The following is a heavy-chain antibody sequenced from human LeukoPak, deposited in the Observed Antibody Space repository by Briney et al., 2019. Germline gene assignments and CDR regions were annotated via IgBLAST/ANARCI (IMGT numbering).Heavy chain of an antibody. V-gene: IGHV1-18*04. CDR1: GDSFTDYY. Sequence: ASVKVSCKASGDSFTDYYMHWVRQAPGQGLEWMGWISAYNGNTNYAQKLQGRVTMTTDTSTSTAYMELRSLRSDDTAVYYCARVDCSSTSCYGTYYGMDVWGKGTTVTVSS. CDR3: ARVDCSSTSCYGTYYGMDV. J-gene: IGHJ6*04. D-gene: IGHD2-2*01. CDR2: ISAYNGNT.